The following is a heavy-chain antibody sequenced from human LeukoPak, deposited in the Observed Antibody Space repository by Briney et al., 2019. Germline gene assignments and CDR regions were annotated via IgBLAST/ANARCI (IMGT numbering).Heavy chain of an antibody. Sequence: KPSETLSLTCTVSGGSISSSSYYWGWIRQPPGKGLEWIGSIYYSGSTYYNPSLKSRVTISVDTSKNQFSLKLSSVTAADTAVYYCARARMVRILHDLMWFDPWGQGTLVTVSS. CDR2: IYYSGST. D-gene: IGHD3-10*01. J-gene: IGHJ5*02. CDR1: GGSISSSSYY. V-gene: IGHV4-39*07. CDR3: ARARMVRILHDLMWFDP.